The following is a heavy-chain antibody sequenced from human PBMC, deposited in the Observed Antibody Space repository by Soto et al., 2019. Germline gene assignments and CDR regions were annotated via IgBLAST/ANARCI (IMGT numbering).Heavy chain of an antibody. CDR1: GYPFTSYG. CDR3: AREVAGTNWFDP. Sequence: GXAVKVSCNASGYPFTSYGIIWVRQAPGQGLEWMGWISAYNGNTNYAQKLQGRVTMTTDTSTSTAYMELRSLRSDDTAVYYCAREVAGTNWFDPWGQGTLVTVSS. D-gene: IGHD6-19*01. J-gene: IGHJ5*02. CDR2: ISAYNGNT. V-gene: IGHV1-18*04.